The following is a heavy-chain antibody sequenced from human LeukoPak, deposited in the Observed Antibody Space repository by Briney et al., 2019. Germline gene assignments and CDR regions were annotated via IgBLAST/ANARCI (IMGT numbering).Heavy chain of an antibody. CDR2: ISYDGSNK. CDR1: ECTFSSYA. J-gene: IGHJ4*02. V-gene: IGHV3-30*04. Sequence: PGGSLRLSCAASECTFSSYAMHWVRQAPGKGLEWVAVISYDGSNKYYADSVKGRFTISRDNSKNTLYLQMNSLRAEDTAVYYCAKGNEWEPLDYWGQGTLVTVSS. D-gene: IGHD1-26*01. CDR3: AKGNEWEPLDY.